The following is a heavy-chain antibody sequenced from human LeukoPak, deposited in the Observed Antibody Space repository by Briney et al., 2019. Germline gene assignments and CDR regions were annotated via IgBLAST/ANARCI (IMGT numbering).Heavy chain of an antibody. J-gene: IGHJ3*02. CDR3: ARHIVLVTAIDGFDI. V-gene: IGHV3-11*06. D-gene: IGHD2-21*02. CDR2: MSSRSTTYT. CDR1: GFTLSDYY. Sequence: PGGSLRLSCAASGFTLSDYYMAWVRQAPVKGLERVSYMSSRSTTYTTYADSVRGRFTISRDNARNSVYLQMNSVRAEDTAVYYCARHIVLVTAIDGFDIWGQGTMVTVSS.